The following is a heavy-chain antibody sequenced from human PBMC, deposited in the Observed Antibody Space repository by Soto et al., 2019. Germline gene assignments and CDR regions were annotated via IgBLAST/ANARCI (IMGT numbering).Heavy chain of an antibody. V-gene: IGHV4-31*03. Sequence: SETLSLTCTVSGGSISSGGYYWSWIRQHPGKGLEWIGYIYYSGSTYYNPSLKSRVTISVDTSKNQFSLKLSSVTAADTAVYYCASVSSPGSNQVGNWFAPWGQRTLVPVSS. D-gene: IGHD4-4*01. CDR2: IYYSGST. CDR3: ASVSSPGSNQVGNWFAP. CDR1: GGSISSGGYY. J-gene: IGHJ5*02.